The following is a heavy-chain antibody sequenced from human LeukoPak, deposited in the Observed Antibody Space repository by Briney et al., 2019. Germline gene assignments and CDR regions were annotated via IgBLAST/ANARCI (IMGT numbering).Heavy chain of an antibody. CDR3: ARGPIYTSGWYYYYYMDV. J-gene: IGHJ6*03. CDR2: VSYGGSNK. V-gene: IGHV3-30*04. D-gene: IGHD6-19*01. Sequence: GGSLRLSCAASGFTFSSYDMHWVRQAPGKGLEWVALVSYGGSNKYYADSVKGRFTISRDNSKNTLYLEMNSLRVEDTDVYYCARGPIYTSGWYYYYYMDVWGKGTTVTVPS. CDR1: GFTFSSYD.